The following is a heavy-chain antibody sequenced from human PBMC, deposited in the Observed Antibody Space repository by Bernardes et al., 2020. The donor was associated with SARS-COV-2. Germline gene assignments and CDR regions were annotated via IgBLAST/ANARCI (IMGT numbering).Heavy chain of an antibody. V-gene: IGHV4-34*01. J-gene: IGHJ2*01. CDR1: GGSFSGYY. D-gene: IGHD4-17*01. CDR3: ARGRLDYGDYGDWYFDL. CDR2: INHSGST. Sequence: SQTLSRTCAVYGGSFSGYYWSWIRQPPGKGLEWIGEINHSGSTNYNPSLKSRVTISVDTSKNQFSLKLSSVTAADTAVYYCARGRLDYGDYGDWYFDLWGRGTLVTVSS.